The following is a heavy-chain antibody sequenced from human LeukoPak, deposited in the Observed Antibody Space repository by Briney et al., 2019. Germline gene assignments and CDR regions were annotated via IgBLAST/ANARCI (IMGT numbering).Heavy chain of an antibody. CDR2: IYSGGST. CDR1: GFTVSSNY. V-gene: IGHV3-66*02. CDR3: ARVGRYCSSTSCYYYYYMDV. D-gene: IGHD2-2*01. J-gene: IGHJ6*03. Sequence: GGSLRLSCAASGFTVSSNYMSWVRLAPGKGLEWVSVIYSGGSTYYADSVKGRFTLSRDNSMNTLYPQMNSLRPEDTAVYYCARVGRYCSSTSCYYYYYMDVWGKGTTVTVSS.